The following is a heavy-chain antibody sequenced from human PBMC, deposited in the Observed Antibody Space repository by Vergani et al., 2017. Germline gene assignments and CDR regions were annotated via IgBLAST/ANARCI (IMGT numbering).Heavy chain of an antibody. D-gene: IGHD1-1*01. CDR1: GFTFSSYG. CDR3: AKGGWNYWFDS. CDR2: INTNGDYT. J-gene: IGHJ5*01. V-gene: IGHV3-23*04. Sequence: VQVVESGGGVVQPGRSLRLSCAASGFTFSSYGMHWVRQAPGKGLEWVSTINTNGDYTRYGDSVKGRFTISRDNSKSTLYLQMNSLRAEDTAIYYCAKGGWNYWFDSWGQGTLVIVS.